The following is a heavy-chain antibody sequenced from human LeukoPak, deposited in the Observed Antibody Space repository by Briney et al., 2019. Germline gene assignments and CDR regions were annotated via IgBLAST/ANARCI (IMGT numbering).Heavy chain of an antibody. V-gene: IGHV3-20*04. CDR2: INWNGVAR. CDR1: GFTFEDYG. D-gene: IGHD2-2*01. CDR3: AKGPQSTYYYYMDV. Sequence: GGPLRLSCEASGFTFEDYGMSWVRQAPGKGPEWVSGINWNGVARGYTDSVRGRFTLSRDNAKNSLYLQMNSLRDEDTAVYYCAKGPQSTYYYYMDVWGKGTKVTVSS. J-gene: IGHJ6*03.